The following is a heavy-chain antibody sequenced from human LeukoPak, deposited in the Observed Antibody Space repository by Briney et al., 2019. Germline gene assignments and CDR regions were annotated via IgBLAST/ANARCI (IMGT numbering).Heavy chain of an antibody. D-gene: IGHD3-10*02. V-gene: IGHV3-21*01. Sequence: GGCLRLSCSTSGFTFGDYAMTWVRRAPGKGLEWVSFISSSSSYIYYADSLKGRFTISRDNAKNSLYLQMNSLRAEDTAVYYCARGTMFPYYFDYWGQGTLVTVSS. CDR3: ARGTMFPYYFDY. J-gene: IGHJ4*02. CDR2: ISSSSSYI. CDR1: GFTFGDYA.